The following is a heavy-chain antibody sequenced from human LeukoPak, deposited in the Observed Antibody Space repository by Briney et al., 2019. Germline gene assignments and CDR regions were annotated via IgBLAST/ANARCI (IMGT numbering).Heavy chain of an antibody. CDR2: ISGSGGST. Sequence: PGGSLRLSCAASGFTFSSYSMNWVRQAPGKGLEWVSAISGSGGSTYYADSVKGRFTISRDNAKNSLYLQMNSLRAEDTAVYYCARDLGYSSRRDWFDPWGQGTLVTVSS. D-gene: IGHD6-13*01. J-gene: IGHJ5*02. V-gene: IGHV3-21*01. CDR1: GFTFSSYS. CDR3: ARDLGYSSRRDWFDP.